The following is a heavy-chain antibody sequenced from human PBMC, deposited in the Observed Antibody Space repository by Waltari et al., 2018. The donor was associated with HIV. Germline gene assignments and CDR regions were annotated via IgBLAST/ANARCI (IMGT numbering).Heavy chain of an antibody. J-gene: IGHJ6*02. V-gene: IGHV3-74*01. CDR3: AGAPDCGGGSCSGYNYYGMHV. D-gene: IGHD2-15*01. CDR2: INPDGSRT. CDR1: GFTFTNYW. Sequence: EVQLVKSGGGVVQPGGSLRLSCAASGFTFTNYWMHWVRQVPGKGLVWVSRINPDGSRTNYADSVEGRFSIARDNARNTLYLQINSLRAEDTTVYYCAGAPDCGGGSCSGYNYYGMHVWGQGATVTVSS.